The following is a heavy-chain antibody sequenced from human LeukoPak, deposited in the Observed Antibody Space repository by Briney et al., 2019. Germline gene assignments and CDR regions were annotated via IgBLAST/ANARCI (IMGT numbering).Heavy chain of an antibody. J-gene: IGHJ3*02. CDR1: GGSISSYY. CDR3: ARERVRGVHDAFDI. D-gene: IGHD3-10*01. CDR2: IYYSGST. Sequence: SETLSLTCTVSGGSISSYYWSWIRQPLGKGLEWIGYIYYSGSTNYNPSLKSRVTISVDTSKNQFSLKLSSVTAADTAVYYCARERVRGVHDAFDIWGQGTMVTVSS. V-gene: IGHV4-59*01.